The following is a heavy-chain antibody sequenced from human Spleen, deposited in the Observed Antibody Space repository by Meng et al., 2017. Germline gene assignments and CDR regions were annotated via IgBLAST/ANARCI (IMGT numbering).Heavy chain of an antibody. J-gene: IGHJ4*02. D-gene: IGHD4-11*01. CDR3: ARGPTTMAHDFDY. CDR1: GFYFNNAW. CDR2: ISSSGSTI. V-gene: IGHV3-11*04. Sequence: HLGGFGGDLVKPGGSLSPSCAASGFYFNNAWMSWVRQAPGKGLEWVSYISSSGSTIYYADSVKGRFTISRDNAKNSLYLQMNSLRAEDTAVYYCARGPTTMAHDFDYWGQGTLVTVSS.